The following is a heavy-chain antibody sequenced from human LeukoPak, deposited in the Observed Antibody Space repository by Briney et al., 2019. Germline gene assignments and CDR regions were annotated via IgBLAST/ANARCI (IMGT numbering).Heavy chain of an antibody. CDR2: VGGISSTI. V-gene: IGHV3-48*02. CDR3: ARDDAYAFDI. CDR1: GFTFSRYS. Sequence: GGSLRLSCAASGFTFSRYSMNWVRQAPGKGLEWVSYVGGISSTITYADSVKGRFTISGDNAKNSLYLQMNSLRDEDTAVYYCARDDAYAFDIWGQGTVVKVSS. J-gene: IGHJ3*02.